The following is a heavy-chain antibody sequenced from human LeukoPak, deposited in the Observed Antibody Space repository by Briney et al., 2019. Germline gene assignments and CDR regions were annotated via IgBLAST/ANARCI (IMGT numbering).Heavy chain of an antibody. D-gene: IGHD3-9*01. J-gene: IGHJ4*02. V-gene: IGHV1-2*02. CDR1: GYTFTGYY. Sequence: GASVKVSCKASGYTFTGYYMHWVRQAPGQGLERMGWINPNSGGTNYAQKFQGRVTMTRDTSISTAYMELSRLRSDDTAVYYCARVRTAGYYDILTGYRVFDYWGQGTLVTVSS. CDR2: INPNSGGT. CDR3: ARVRTAGYYDILTGYRVFDY.